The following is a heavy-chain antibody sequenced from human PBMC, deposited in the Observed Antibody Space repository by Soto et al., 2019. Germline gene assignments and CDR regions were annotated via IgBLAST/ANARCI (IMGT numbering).Heavy chain of an antibody. J-gene: IGHJ4*01. D-gene: IGHD1-26*01. CDR1: GDAFTSNY. V-gene: IGHV1-2*02. CDR3: ASDLAKGGRSTGFYC. CDR2: INLKSVGT. Sequence: SPKVPCKGSGDAFTSNYLPRVLQPPGKGFEWMGWINLKSVGTNPPQKFQGRVTMPRDTSLSTVYMTLTRLTSNDTAVYYCASDLAKGGRSTGFYCWG.